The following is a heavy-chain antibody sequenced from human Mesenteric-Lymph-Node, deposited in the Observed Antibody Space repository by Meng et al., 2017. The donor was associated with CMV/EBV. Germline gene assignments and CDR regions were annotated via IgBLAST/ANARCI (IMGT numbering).Heavy chain of an antibody. CDR1: GFTVSSNY. CDR3: ARVGYDFWSGYYTPANSYFGMDV. Sequence: ETLSLTCAASGFTVSSNYMSWVRQAPGKGLEWVSVIYSGGSTYYADSVKGRFTVSRENARGSLYLQMNSLRAEDTAVYYCARVGYDFWSGYYTPANSYFGMDVWGQGTTVTVSS. D-gene: IGHD3-3*01. CDR2: IYSGGST. J-gene: IGHJ6*02. V-gene: IGHV3-53*01.